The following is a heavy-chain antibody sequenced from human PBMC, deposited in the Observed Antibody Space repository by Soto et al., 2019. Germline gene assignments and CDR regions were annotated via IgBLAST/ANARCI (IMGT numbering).Heavy chain of an antibody. Sequence: SETLSLTCTVSSDPTSTYIWGWILQTPGKGLEWIGYIYETGSTSYNPSLNSRVTISLDRSTKQLSLKLSSATAADTAMYHCVRQGIGPLHGLVDVWGRGTTVTVSS. D-gene: IGHD3-10*01. CDR3: VRQGIGPLHGLVDV. J-gene: IGHJ6*02. V-gene: IGHV4-59*08. CDR2: IYETGST. CDR1: SDPTSTYI.